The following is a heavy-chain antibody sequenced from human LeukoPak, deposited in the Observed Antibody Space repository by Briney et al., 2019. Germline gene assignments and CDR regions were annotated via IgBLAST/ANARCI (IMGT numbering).Heavy chain of an antibody. CDR2: IRYDGSNE. D-gene: IGHD3-16*01. J-gene: IGHJ4*02. Sequence: PGGSLRLSCAASGFTFSSYGMHWVRQAPGKGLEWVSFIRYDGSNEYYADSVRGRFTISRDDAKKSLYLEMNSLRAEDTALYYCARVQQYDVFDYWGQGTQVIVSS. CDR1: GFTFSSYG. V-gene: IGHV3-30*02. CDR3: ARVQQYDVFDY.